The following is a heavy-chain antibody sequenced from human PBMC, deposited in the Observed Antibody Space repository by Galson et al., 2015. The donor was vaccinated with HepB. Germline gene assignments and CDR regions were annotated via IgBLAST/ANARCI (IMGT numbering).Heavy chain of an antibody. D-gene: IGHD2-15*01. CDR1: GYSFTSYW. CDR2: IYPGDSDT. J-gene: IGHJ3*02. Sequence: QSGAEVKKPGESLKISCKGSGYSFTSYWIGWVRQMPGKGLEWMGIIYPGDSDTRYSPSFQGQVTISADKSISTAYLQWSSLKASDTAMYYCARGSVVVAATHAFDIWGQGTMVTVSS. CDR3: ARGSVVVAATHAFDI. V-gene: IGHV5-51*03.